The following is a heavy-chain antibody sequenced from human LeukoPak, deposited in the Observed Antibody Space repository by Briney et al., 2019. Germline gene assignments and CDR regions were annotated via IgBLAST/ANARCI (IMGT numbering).Heavy chain of an antibody. Sequence: ASVKVSCKASGYTFTSYYMHWVRQAPGQGLEWMGIINPSGGSTSYAQKFQGRVTMTRDTSTSTVYMELSSLRSEDTAVYYCARDGLTSGSYPEDDYWGQGTLVTVSS. CDR3: ARDGLTSGSYPEDDY. CDR1: GYTFTSYY. D-gene: IGHD1-26*01. J-gene: IGHJ4*02. CDR2: INPSGGST. V-gene: IGHV1-46*01.